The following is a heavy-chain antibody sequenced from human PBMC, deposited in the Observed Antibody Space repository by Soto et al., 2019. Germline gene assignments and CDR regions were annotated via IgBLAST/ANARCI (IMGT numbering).Heavy chain of an antibody. Sequence: PGGSLRLSCAASGFTFSDFGMHWVRQAPGKGLEWVAVISNSGGVKHDSVKGRFTISRGNSKNTLYLQMNSLRPEDTAVYYCAKETHSRGYGTYFDYWGQGILVSVS. V-gene: IGHV3-30*18. D-gene: IGHD3-22*01. CDR1: GFTFSDFG. J-gene: IGHJ4*02. CDR3: AKETHSRGYGTYFDY. CDR2: ISNSGGVK.